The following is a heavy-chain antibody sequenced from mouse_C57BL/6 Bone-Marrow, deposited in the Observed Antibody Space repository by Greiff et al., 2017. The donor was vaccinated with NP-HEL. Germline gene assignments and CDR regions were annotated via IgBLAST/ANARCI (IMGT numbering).Heavy chain of an antibody. CDR1: GYTFTTYP. V-gene: IGHV1-47*01. D-gene: IGHD1-1*01. J-gene: IGHJ4*01. CDR2: FHPYNDDT. Sequence: VQLVESGAELVKPGASVKMSCKASGYTFTTYPIEWMKQNHGKSLEWIGNFHPYNDDTKYNEKFKGKATLTVEKSSSTVYLELSRLTSDDSAVYYCAVHYYGSLYYAMDYWGQGTSVTVSS. CDR3: AVHYYGSLYYAMDY.